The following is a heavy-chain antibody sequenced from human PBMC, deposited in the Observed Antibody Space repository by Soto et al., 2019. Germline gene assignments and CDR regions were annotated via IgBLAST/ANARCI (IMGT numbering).Heavy chain of an antibody. CDR1: GGTFSSYA. D-gene: IGHD5-12*01. CDR2: IIPIFGTA. J-gene: IGHJ4*02. Sequence: QVQLVQSGAEVKKPGSSVKVSCKASGGTFSSYAISWVRQAPGQGLEWMVGIIPIFGTANYAQKFQGSVTITADESTSTAYMELSSLRSEDRAVYYCARDVRPGIVATMNFAYWGQGTLVTVSS. V-gene: IGHV1-69*01. CDR3: ARDVRPGIVATMNFAY.